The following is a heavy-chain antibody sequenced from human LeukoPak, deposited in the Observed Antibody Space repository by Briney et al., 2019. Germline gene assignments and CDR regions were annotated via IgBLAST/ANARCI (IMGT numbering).Heavy chain of an antibody. J-gene: IGHJ4*02. Sequence: GGSLRLSCAASGLTFSSYAVSRVRQAPGKGLEWVSAISGSGDTSFYADSVKGRFTISRDNSKNTLYLQMNSLSAEDTAVHYCAKDFRGSGYFFDYWGQGTLVTVSS. V-gene: IGHV3-23*01. CDR2: ISGSGDTS. D-gene: IGHD2-15*01. CDR1: GLTFSSYA. CDR3: AKDFRGSGYFFDY.